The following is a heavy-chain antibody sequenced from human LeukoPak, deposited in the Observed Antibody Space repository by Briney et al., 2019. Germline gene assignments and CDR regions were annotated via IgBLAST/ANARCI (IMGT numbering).Heavy chain of an antibody. CDR1: GGSISGYY. Sequence: SETLSLTCTVSGGSISGYYWNWIRQSAGKGLEWIGRIYANGGTNYNPSLRSRVTISVDTSKNQFSLKLSSVTAADTAVYYCARGYYGGNYWYFDLWGRGTLVTVSS. D-gene: IGHD4-23*01. V-gene: IGHV4-4*07. CDR3: ARGYYGGNYWYFDL. CDR2: IYANGGT. J-gene: IGHJ2*01.